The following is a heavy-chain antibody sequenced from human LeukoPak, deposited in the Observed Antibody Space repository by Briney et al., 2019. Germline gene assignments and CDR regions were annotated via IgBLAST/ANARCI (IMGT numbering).Heavy chain of an antibody. J-gene: IGHJ6*02. D-gene: IGHD1-26*01. CDR2: IYYSGST. CDR1: GGSISSSSYY. Sequence: SETLSLTCTVSGGSISSSSYYWGWIRQPPGKGLEWIGSIYYSGSTYYNPSLKSRVTISVDTSKNQFSLKLSSVTAADTAVHYCARDRSGSNDPNPYYYYGMDVWGQGTTVTVSS. CDR3: ARDRSGSNDPNPYYYYGMDV. V-gene: IGHV4-39*07.